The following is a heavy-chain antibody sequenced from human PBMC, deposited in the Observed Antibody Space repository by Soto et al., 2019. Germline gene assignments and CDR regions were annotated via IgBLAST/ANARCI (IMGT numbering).Heavy chain of an antibody. D-gene: IGHD2-2*01. V-gene: IGHV5-51*01. J-gene: IGHJ3*02. CDR2: IYPGDSDT. Sequence: GESLKISCKGSGYSFTSYWIGWVRQMPGKGLEWMGIIYPGDSDTRYSPSFQGQVTISADKSISTAYLQWSSLKASDTAMYYCARHIVVVVPAAPDAFDIWGQGTMVTVSS. CDR3: ARHIVVVVPAAPDAFDI. CDR1: GYSFTSYW.